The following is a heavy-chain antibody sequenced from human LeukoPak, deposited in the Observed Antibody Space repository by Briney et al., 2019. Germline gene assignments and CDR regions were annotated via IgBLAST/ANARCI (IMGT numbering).Heavy chain of an antibody. V-gene: IGHV3-23*01. Sequence: PGGSLRLSCAASGFTFSSYWMHWVRQTPGKGLEWVSAISGSGGSTYYADSVKGRFTISRDNSKNTLYLQMNSLRAEDTAVYYCAKDRTGLLWFGELSRFDPWGQGTLVTVSS. D-gene: IGHD3-10*01. CDR1: GFTFSSYW. J-gene: IGHJ5*02. CDR2: ISGSGGST. CDR3: AKDRTGLLWFGELSRFDP.